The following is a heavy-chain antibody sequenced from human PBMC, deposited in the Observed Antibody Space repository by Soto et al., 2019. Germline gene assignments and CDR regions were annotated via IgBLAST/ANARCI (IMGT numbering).Heavy chain of an antibody. CDR1: GFTFSNAW. CDR2: IKSKTDGGTT. D-gene: IGHD5-12*01. Sequence: GGSLRLSCAASGFTFSNAWMSWIRQAPGKGLEWVGRIKSKTDGGTTDYAAPVKGRFTISRDDSKNTLYLQMNSLKTEDTAVYYCTTDPGKATDFDYWGQGTLVTVSS. V-gene: IGHV3-15*01. J-gene: IGHJ4*02. CDR3: TTDPGKATDFDY.